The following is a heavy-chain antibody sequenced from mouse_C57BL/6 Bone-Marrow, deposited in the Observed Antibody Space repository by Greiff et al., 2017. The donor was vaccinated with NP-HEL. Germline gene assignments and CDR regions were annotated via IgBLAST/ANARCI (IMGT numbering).Heavy chain of an antibody. D-gene: IGHD3-3*01. V-gene: IGHV1-76*01. CDR2: IYPGSGNT. CDR1: GYTFTDYY. CDR3: ARGGTCYYFDY. Sequence: VKLQESGAELVRPGASVKLSCKASGYTFTDYYINWVKQRPGQGLEWIARIYPGSGNTYYNEKFKGKATLTAEKSSSTAYMQLSSLTSEDSAVYFCARGGTCYYFDYWGQGTTLTVSS. J-gene: IGHJ2*01.